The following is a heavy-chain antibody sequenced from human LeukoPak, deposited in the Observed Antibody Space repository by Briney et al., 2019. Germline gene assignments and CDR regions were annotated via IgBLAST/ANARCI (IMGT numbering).Heavy chain of an antibody. D-gene: IGHD5-24*01. Sequence: GASVEVSCKASGYTFTSYGISWVRQAPGQGLEWMGWISAYNGNTNYAQKLEGRVTMTTDTSTSTAYMKLRSLRSDDTAVYYCAREMATKSFGYWGQGTLVTVSS. V-gene: IGHV1-18*01. J-gene: IGHJ4*02. CDR3: AREMATKSFGY. CDR2: ISAYNGNT. CDR1: GYTFTSYG.